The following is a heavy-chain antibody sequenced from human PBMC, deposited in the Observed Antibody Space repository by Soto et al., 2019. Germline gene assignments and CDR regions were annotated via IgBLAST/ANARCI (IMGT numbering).Heavy chain of an antibody. CDR2: INHSGST. CDR1: GGSFSGYY. V-gene: IGHV4-34*01. Sequence: QVQLQQWGAGLLKPSETLSLTCAVYGGSFSGYYWSWIRQPPGKGLEWIGEINHSGSTNYNPSLKRRVTISVDTSKNQFSLKLRSVTAADTAVYYCARGSGYCSGGSCYYYYYGMDVWGQGTTVTVSS. J-gene: IGHJ6*02. CDR3: ARGSGYCSGGSCYYYYYGMDV. D-gene: IGHD2-15*01.